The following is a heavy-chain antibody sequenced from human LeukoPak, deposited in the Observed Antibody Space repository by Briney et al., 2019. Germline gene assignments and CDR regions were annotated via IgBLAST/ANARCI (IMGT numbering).Heavy chain of an antibody. CDR3: ARGEGRDGYNNGFDY. D-gene: IGHD5-24*01. Sequence: PSETLFLTCAVYGGSFSGYYWSWIRQPPGKGLEWIGEINHSGSTNYNPSLKSRVTISVDTSKNQFSLKLSSVTAADTAVYYCARGEGRDGYNNGFDYWGQGTLVTVSS. V-gene: IGHV4-34*01. CDR2: INHSGST. CDR1: GGSFSGYY. J-gene: IGHJ4*02.